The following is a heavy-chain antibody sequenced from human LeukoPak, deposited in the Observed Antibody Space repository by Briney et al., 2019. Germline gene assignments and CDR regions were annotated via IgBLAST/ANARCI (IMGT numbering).Heavy chain of an antibody. CDR1: GFSFNTYG. J-gene: IGHJ4*02. V-gene: IGHV3-48*01. CDR2: ISSSSKAI. CDR3: ARDPGMKRAAPCGDH. D-gene: IGHD6-13*01. Sequence: GGSLRLSCAASGFSFNTYGMIWVRQAPGKGLEWISYISSSSKAIYYADSVKGRFTISRDNAKNSLYLQVSSLRAEDTAVYYCARDPGMKRAAPCGDHWGQGTLVIVSS.